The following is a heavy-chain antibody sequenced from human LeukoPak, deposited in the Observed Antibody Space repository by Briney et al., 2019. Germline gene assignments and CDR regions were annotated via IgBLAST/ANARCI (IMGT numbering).Heavy chain of an antibody. CDR3: ARLKDAVTIFDC. D-gene: IGHD4-17*01. CDR2: IKEDGSDK. J-gene: IGHJ5*01. V-gene: IGHV3-7*01. Sequence: PGGSLRLSCVASGFTFTNYWMSWVRQAPGKGLEWVASIKEDGSDKRSVDAVKGRFTISRDNTKNSLYVQMSSLRAEDTAVYYCARLKDAVTIFDCWGQGILVTVSS. CDR1: GFTFTNYW.